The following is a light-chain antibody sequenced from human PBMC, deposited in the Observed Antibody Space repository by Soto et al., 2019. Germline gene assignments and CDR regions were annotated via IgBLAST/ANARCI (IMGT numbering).Light chain of an antibody. CDR3: QQYNSFRA. J-gene: IGKJ1*01. Sequence: EIVMTQSQDTLSVSPGERATLSCRASQSVSILLAWYQQKPGQAPRLLIYGASTRATGIPVRFSGSGSGTEFTLTISSLQSDDFATYYCQQYNSFRAFGQVTNVDIK. CDR1: QSVSIL. V-gene: IGKV3-15*01. CDR2: GAS.